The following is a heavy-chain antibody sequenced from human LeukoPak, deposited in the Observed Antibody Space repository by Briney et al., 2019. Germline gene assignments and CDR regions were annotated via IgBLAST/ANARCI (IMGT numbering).Heavy chain of an antibody. D-gene: IGHD3-3*01. Sequence: ASVTVSCKASGYTFTGYYMHWVRQAPGQGLEWMGWINPNSGGTNYAQKFQGRVTMTRDTSISTAYMELSRLRSDDAAVYYCARDPFLEWLRSDYYYMDVWGKGTTVTVSS. CDR2: INPNSGGT. J-gene: IGHJ6*03. CDR1: GYTFTGYY. CDR3: ARDPFLEWLRSDYYYMDV. V-gene: IGHV1-2*02.